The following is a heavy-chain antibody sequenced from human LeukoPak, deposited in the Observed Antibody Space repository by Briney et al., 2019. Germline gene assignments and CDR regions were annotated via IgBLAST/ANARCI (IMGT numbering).Heavy chain of an antibody. D-gene: IGHD3-22*01. V-gene: IGHV3-53*01. Sequence: GGSLRLSCAASGFTVSSNYMSWVRQAPGKGLEWVSVIYSGGSTYYADSVKGRFTISRDNAKNSLYLQMNSLRAEDTAVYYCARGADYYDSSGYYPFDYWGQGTLVTVSS. CDR2: IYSGGST. J-gene: IGHJ4*02. CDR3: ARGADYYDSSGYYPFDY. CDR1: GFTVSSNY.